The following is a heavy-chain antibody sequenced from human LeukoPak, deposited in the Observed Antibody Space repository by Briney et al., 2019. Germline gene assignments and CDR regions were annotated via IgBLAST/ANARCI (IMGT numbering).Heavy chain of an antibody. CDR1: GFTFSSYA. V-gene: IGHV3-30*04. J-gene: IGHJ6*03. CDR3: ARDPLLYLYYYYYMDV. CDR2: ISYDGSNK. D-gene: IGHD3-10*01. Sequence: GGSLRLSCAASGFTFSSYAMHWVRQAPGKGLECVAVISYDGSNKYYADSVKGRFTISRDNSKNMLYLQTNSLRAEDTAVYYCARDPLLYLYYYYYMDVWGKGTTVTVSS.